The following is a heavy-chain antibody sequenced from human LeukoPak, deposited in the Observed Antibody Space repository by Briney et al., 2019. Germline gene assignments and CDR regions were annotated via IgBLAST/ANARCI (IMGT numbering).Heavy chain of an antibody. J-gene: IGHJ4*02. CDR1: GGSISSSTYY. CDR3: ARQRRLELPDY. V-gene: IGHV4-39*01. Sequence: SETLSLTCSVSGGSISSSTYYWGWIRQPPGKGLEWIGSISYSGNIYYNPSLKSRVTISVDTSKNQFSLKLSSVTAADTAVYYCARQRRLELPDYWGQGTLVTVSA. D-gene: IGHD3-16*01. CDR2: ISYSGNI.